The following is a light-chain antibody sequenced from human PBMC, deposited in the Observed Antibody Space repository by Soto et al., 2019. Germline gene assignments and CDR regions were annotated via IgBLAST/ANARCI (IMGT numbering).Light chain of an antibody. CDR1: QSVSSY. V-gene: IGKV3-11*01. J-gene: IGKJ4*01. CDR2: DAS. CDR3: QQRSNFT. Sequence: TLSLSPGERATLSCRASQSVSSYLAWYQQKPGQAPRLLIYDASNRATGIPARFSGSGSGTDFTLTISSLEPEDFAVYYCQQRSNFTFGGGTKVDIK.